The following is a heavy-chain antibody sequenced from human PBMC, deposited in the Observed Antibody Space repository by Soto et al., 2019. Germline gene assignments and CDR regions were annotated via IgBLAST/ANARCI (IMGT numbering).Heavy chain of an antibody. CDR2: IYYSGST. Sequence: PPETLSLTCTVSGGSINSYYWSWIRQPPGKGLEWIGYIYYSGSTNYNPSLKSRVTISVDTSKNQFSLKISSVTAADTAVYYCAKVNDFWTGYYSTNWFDPWGQGTLVTVSS. CDR3: AKVNDFWTGYYSTNWFDP. CDR1: GGSINSYY. J-gene: IGHJ5*02. D-gene: IGHD3-3*01. V-gene: IGHV4-59*01.